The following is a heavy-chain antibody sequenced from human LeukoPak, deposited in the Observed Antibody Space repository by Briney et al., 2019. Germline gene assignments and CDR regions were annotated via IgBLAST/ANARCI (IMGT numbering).Heavy chain of an antibody. Sequence: PGGSLRLSCAASGFTFSSYWMHWVRQAPGKGLVWVSRINSDGSSTTYADSVKGRFTISRDNAKNTLYLQMNSLRAEDTAVYYCVRLWYSSSPPIYWGQGTLVTVSS. CDR1: GFTFSSYW. J-gene: IGHJ4*02. D-gene: IGHD6-6*01. CDR2: INSDGSST. CDR3: VRLWYSSSPPIY. V-gene: IGHV3-74*01.